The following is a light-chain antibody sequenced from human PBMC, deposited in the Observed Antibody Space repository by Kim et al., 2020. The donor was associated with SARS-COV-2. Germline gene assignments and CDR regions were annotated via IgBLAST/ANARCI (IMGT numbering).Light chain of an antibody. CDR3: QSYDSSLSCYV. CDR2: GNS. V-gene: IGLV1-40*01. CDR1: SSNIGAGYD. Sequence: QSVLTQPPSVSGAPGQRITISCTGSSSNIGAGYDVHWYQQLPGTAPKLLIYGNSNRPSGVPDRFSGSKSGTSASLAITGLQAEDEAEYYCQSYDSSLSCYVFRTGTKVTVL. J-gene: IGLJ1*01.